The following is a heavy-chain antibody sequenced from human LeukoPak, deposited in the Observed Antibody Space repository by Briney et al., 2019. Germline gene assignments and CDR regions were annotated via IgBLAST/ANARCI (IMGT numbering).Heavy chain of an antibody. CDR1: GFTFISYW. Sequence: GGSLRLSCAASGFTFISYWMSWVRQAPGKGLGWVANIKQDGSEKYYVDSVKGRFTISRDNAKNSLYLQMNSLRAEDTAVYYCARERADLWFGELYYTNWGQGTLVTVSS. D-gene: IGHD3-10*01. J-gene: IGHJ4*02. CDR2: IKQDGSEK. CDR3: ARERADLWFGELYYTN. V-gene: IGHV3-7*05.